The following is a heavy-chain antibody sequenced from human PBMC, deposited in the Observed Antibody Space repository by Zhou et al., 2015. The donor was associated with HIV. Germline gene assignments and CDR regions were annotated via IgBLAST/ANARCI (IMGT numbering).Heavy chain of an antibody. J-gene: IGHJ4*02. CDR2: IYDDGRT. Sequence: VQLVESGGGVVQPGRSLRLSCAASGFSVSTSHMSWVRQVPGKGLDWVSIIYDDGRTFYGESVKGRFTISRDNAKNSLYLQMNSLRAEDTAVYYCTRDPHALDYWGQGTLVTVSS. CDR1: GFSVSTSH. CDR3: TRDPHALDY. V-gene: IGHV3-66*01.